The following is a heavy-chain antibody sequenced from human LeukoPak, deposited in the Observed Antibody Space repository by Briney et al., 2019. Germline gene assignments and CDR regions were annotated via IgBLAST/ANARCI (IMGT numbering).Heavy chain of an antibody. D-gene: IGHD6-13*01. CDR3: ARHISAATWFDS. CDR2: IYSSGST. J-gene: IGHJ5*01. V-gene: IGHV4-4*07. CDR1: GGSISSYY. Sequence: SEPLSLTCTVSGGSISSYYWSWIRQPAGKGLEWIGRIYSSGSTNYNPSLKSRVTMSVDTSKNQFSLKLSSVTAADTAVYYCARHISAATWFDSWGQGTLVTVSS.